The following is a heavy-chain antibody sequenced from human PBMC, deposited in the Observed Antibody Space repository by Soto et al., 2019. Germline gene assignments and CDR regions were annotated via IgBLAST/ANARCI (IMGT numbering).Heavy chain of an antibody. V-gene: IGHV3-74*01. CDR2: ITGEGSST. CDR1: EFAFRPHW. J-gene: IGHJ3*01. CDR3: ATGPNPALHF. Sequence: PGVFLRLSCAASEFAFRPHWMHWFRQAPGKGLVWVSRITGEGSSTNYADSVKGRFTISRDNAKNTVSLKMNSLTAEDTAVYYCATGPNPALHFWGQGTMVTVS. D-gene: IGHD2-8*01.